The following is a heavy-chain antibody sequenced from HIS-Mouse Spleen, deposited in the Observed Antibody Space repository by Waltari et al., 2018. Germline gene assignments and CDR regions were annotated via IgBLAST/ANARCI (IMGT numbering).Heavy chain of an antibody. V-gene: IGHV3-23*01. J-gene: IGHJ6*02. CDR1: GFTFSSYA. Sequence: EVQLLESGGGLVQPGGSLRLSCAASGFTFSSYAMSWVRQAPGEGLEWVSAIRGSCGRTYYADSGKGRFTISRDNSKNTLYLQMNSLRAEDTAVYYCAKEPVGPAYGMDVWGQGTTVTVSS. CDR2: IRGSCGRT. CDR3: AKEPVGPAYGMDV. D-gene: IGHD1-26*01.